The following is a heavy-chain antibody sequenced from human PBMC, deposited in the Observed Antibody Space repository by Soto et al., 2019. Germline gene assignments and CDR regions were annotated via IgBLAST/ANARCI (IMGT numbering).Heavy chain of an antibody. CDR2: SNHSGSA. CDR3: ARHNGPLYVGYYYDMDV. D-gene: IGHD3-16*01. J-gene: IGHJ6*02. Sequence: SETLSLTCAVYGGSFSGYYWTWIRQPPGKGLEWIGESNHSGSANYNPSLKSRVTISVHTSKNQFSLKLSSVTAADTAVYYCARHNGPLYVGYYYDMDVWGQGTTVTVSS. CDR1: GGSFSGYY. V-gene: IGHV4-34*01.